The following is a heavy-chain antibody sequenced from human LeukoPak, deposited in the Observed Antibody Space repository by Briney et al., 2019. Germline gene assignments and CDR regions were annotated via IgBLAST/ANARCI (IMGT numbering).Heavy chain of an antibody. J-gene: IGHJ6*02. CDR1: GFTFDDYA. V-gene: IGHV3-9*01. Sequence: GGSLRLSCAASGFTFDDYAMHWVRQAPGKGLEWVSGISWNSGSIGYADSVKGRFTISRDNAKNSLYLQMNGLRAEDTALYYCAKGLWFGEPTGPSYYYYGMDVWGQGTTVTVSS. CDR2: ISWNSGSI. D-gene: IGHD3-10*01. CDR3: AKGLWFGEPTGPSYYYYGMDV.